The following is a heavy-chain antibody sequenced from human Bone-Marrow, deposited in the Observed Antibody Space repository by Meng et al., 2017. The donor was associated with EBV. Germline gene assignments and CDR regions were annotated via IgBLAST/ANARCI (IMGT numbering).Heavy chain of an antibody. CDR1: GYTFTSYA. V-gene: IGHV7-4-1*02. D-gene: IGHD3-16*01. Sequence: GHLGESGSDFQRLGASGKLSCKASGYTFTSYAMNWVRQAPGQGLEWMGWINTKTGKPTYAPGFTGRFVFSLDTSDSTTYLQISSLKTEDSAVYYCARDGGRRLDYWGQGTLVTVSS. CDR3: ARDGGRRLDY. CDR2: INTKTGKP. J-gene: IGHJ4*02.